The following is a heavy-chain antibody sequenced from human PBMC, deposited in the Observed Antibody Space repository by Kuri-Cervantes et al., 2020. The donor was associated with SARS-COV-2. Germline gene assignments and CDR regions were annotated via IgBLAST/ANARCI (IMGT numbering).Heavy chain of an antibody. CDR2: IYYSGST. D-gene: IGHD3-3*01. V-gene: IGHV4-39*01. CDR1: GGSISSYY. CDR3: ARQGFSKGGYFDY. Sequence: GSLRLSCTVSGGSISSYYWSWIRQPPGKGLEWIGSIYYSGSTYYNPSLKSRVTISVDTSKNQFSLKLSSVTAADTAVYYCARQGFSKGGYFDYWGQGTLVTVSS. J-gene: IGHJ4*03.